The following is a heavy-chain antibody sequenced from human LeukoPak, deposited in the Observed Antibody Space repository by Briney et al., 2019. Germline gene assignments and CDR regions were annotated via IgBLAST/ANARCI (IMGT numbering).Heavy chain of an antibody. D-gene: IGHD2/OR15-2a*01. J-gene: IGHJ4*02. CDR2: IYYSGST. CDR3: ARVIGAAPYYFDY. Sequence: PSETLSLTCTVSGASISSASYYWSWIRQPPGKRLEWIGYIYYSGSTNYNLSLKSRLTISLDTSKNQFSLNLSSVTAADTAVYYCARVIGAAPYYFDYWGQRTLVTVSS. V-gene: IGHV4-61*01. CDR1: GASISSASYY.